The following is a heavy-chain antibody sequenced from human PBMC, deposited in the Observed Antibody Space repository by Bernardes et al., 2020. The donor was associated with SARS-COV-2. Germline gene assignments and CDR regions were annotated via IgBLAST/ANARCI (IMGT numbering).Heavy chain of an antibody. Sequence: GGSLRLSCAASGFTVSNYWMHWVRQAPGKGLEWVSRINRDGTRTNYADSVKGRFTISRDNAKNTLYLQMNSLRAEDTAVYYCARGTCCDGDCSKTPPEVWGQGILVSVSS. J-gene: IGHJ4*02. V-gene: IGHV3-74*01. D-gene: IGHD2-21*02. CDR2: INRDGTRT. CDR3: ARGTCCDGDCSKTPPEV. CDR1: GFTVSNYW.